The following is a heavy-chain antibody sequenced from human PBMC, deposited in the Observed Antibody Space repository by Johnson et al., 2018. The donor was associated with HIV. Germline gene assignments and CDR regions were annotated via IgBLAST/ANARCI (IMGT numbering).Heavy chain of an antibody. V-gene: IGHV3-30*03. CDR2: ISYDGSNK. CDR3: ILNRITMIRGGSDAFDI. CDR1: GFTFSSYG. J-gene: IGHJ3*02. Sequence: QVQLVESGGGVVQPGRSLRLSCAASGFTFSSYGMHWVRQAPGKGLEWVAVISYDGSNKYYADSVKGRFPISRDNSKNTMYLEMNSLRAEDTAVYYCILNRITMIRGGSDAFDIWGEGTMVTVSS. D-gene: IGHD3-10*01.